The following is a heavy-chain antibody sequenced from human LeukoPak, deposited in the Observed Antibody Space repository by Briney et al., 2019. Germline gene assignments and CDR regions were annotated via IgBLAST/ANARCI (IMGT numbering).Heavy chain of an antibody. V-gene: IGHV1-2*02. J-gene: IGHJ2*01. CDR3: AKEADIVSFDL. Sequence: GASVKVSCKASGYTFTGNHVHWVRQAPGQGLEWMGWIAPNSGGTMYAQKFQDRVTMTSDTSISTAYMELSGLRSDDPAVYFCAKEADIVSFDLWGRGTLVTVSS. D-gene: IGHD2-15*01. CDR2: IAPNSGGT. CDR1: GYTFTGNH.